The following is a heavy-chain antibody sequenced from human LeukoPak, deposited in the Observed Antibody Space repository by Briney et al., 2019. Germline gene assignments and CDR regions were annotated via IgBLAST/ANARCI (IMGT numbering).Heavy chain of an antibody. D-gene: IGHD2-2*03. CDR3: ARVGYLRPFDY. Sequence: GGSLRLSCAASGFTFSSYSMNWVRQAPGKGLEWVSYISSSSSTIYYADSVKGRFTISRDNAENSLYLQMNSLRAEDTAVYYCARVGYLRPFDYWGQGTLVTVSS. CDR2: ISSSSSTI. V-gene: IGHV3-48*01. J-gene: IGHJ4*02. CDR1: GFTFSSYS.